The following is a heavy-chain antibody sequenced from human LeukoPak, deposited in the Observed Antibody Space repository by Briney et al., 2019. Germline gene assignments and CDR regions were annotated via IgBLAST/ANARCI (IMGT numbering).Heavy chain of an antibody. J-gene: IGHJ4*02. CDR3: AIPNLGYCSGGSCYFDY. V-gene: IGHV1-69*05. D-gene: IGHD2-15*01. CDR2: IIPIFGTA. CDR1: GGTFSSYG. Sequence: SVKVSCKASGGTFSSYGISWVRQAPGQGLEWMGGIIPIFGTANYAQKFQGRVTITTDESTSTAYMELSSLRSEDTAVYYCAIPNLGYCSGGSCYFDYWGRGTLVTVSS.